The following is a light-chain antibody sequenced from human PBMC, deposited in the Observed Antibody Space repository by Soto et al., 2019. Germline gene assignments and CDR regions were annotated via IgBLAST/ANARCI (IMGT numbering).Light chain of an antibody. V-gene: IGKV1-5*01. Sequence: DIQMTQSPSTLSASVGDRVTITCRASQGISGWLAWYQQKAGKAPRLLIIDASSLMSGVPSRFSGSGYGTEFTLTINRLQPDDSATYFCQQYDSFSVWTFGQGTKVEIK. CDR2: DAS. CDR1: QGISGW. J-gene: IGKJ1*01. CDR3: QQYDSFSVWT.